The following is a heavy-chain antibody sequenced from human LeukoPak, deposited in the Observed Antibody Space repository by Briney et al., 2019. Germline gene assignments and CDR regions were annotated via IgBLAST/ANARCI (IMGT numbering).Heavy chain of an antibody. V-gene: IGHV1-69*04. CDR3: ARSRFGDYGMDV. J-gene: IGHJ6*02. Sequence: ASVKVSCKASGGTFSSYAISWVRQAPGQGLEWMGRIIPILGIANYAQKFQGRVTITADKSTSTAYMELSSLRSGDTAVYYCARSRFGDYGMDVWGQGTTVTVSS. D-gene: IGHD3-10*01. CDR2: IIPILGIA. CDR1: GGTFSSYA.